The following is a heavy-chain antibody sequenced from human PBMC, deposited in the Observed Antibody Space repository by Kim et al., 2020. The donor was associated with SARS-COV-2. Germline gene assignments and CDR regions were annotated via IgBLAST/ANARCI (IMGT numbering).Heavy chain of an antibody. J-gene: IGHJ6*02. CDR3: TRDPFLAAAEGGSYYYYGMDV. CDR1: GFTFGDYA. Sequence: GGSLRLSCTASGFTFGDYAMSWFRQAPGKGLEWVGFIRSKAYGGTTEYAASVKGRFTISRDDSKSIAYLQMNSLKTEDTAVYYCTRDPFLAAAEGGSYYYYGMDVWGQGTTVTVSS. D-gene: IGHD6-13*01. CDR2: IRSKAYGGTT. V-gene: IGHV3-49*03.